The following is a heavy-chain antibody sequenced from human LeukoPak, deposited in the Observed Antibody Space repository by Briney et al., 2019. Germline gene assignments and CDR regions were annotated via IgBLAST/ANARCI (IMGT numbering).Heavy chain of an antibody. Sequence: PSQTLSLTCTVSGGSISSGGYYWSWIRQHPGKGLEWIGEINHSGSTNYNPSLKSRVTISVDTSKNQFSLKLSSVTAADTAVYYCARESGIAEVDYWGQGTLVTVSS. CDR3: ARESGIAEVDY. J-gene: IGHJ4*02. CDR1: GGSISSGGYY. D-gene: IGHD6-13*01. V-gene: IGHV4-31*03. CDR2: INHSGST.